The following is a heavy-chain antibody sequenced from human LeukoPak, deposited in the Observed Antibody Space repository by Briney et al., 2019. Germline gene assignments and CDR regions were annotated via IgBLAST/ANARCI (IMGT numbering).Heavy chain of an antibody. V-gene: IGHV3-21*01. J-gene: IGHJ4*02. D-gene: IGHD1-7*01. CDR3: ARAPRYWNYVHY. Sequence: GGSLRLSCAASGFTFSSYEMNWVRQAPGKGLEWVSSISSSSSYIYCADSVKGRFIISRDNAKNSLYLQMNSLRAEDTAVYYCARAPRYWNYVHYWGQGTLVTVSS. CDR2: ISSSSSYI. CDR1: GFTFSSYE.